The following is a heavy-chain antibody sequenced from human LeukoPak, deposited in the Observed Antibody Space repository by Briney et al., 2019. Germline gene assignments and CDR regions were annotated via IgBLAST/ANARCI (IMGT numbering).Heavy chain of an antibody. CDR1: GGSISSSSYY. Sequence: SETLSLTCTVSGGSISSSSYYWGWIRQPPGKGREWIGSVYYSGSTYYNPSLQGRVTISVDTSKTQFSLKLSSVTAADTAVYYCATHSPYYYSYGMDVWGQGTTVTVSS. CDR3: ATHSPYYYSYGMDV. J-gene: IGHJ6*02. CDR2: VYYSGST. V-gene: IGHV4-39*01.